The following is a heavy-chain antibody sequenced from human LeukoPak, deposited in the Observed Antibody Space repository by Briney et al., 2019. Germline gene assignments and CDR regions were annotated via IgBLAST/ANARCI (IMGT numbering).Heavy chain of an antibody. CDR1: GGSISSYY. D-gene: IGHD3-10*01. V-gene: IGHV4-59*08. CDR3: ARHDHRNYYGSGSHNWFDP. CDR2: IYYSGST. Sequence: SETLSLTCTVSGGSISSYYWSWIRQPPGKGLEWIGYIYYSGSTNYNPSLKSRVTISVDTSKNQFSLKLSSVTAADTAVYYCARHDHRNYYGSGSHNWFDPWGQGTLVTVSS. J-gene: IGHJ5*02.